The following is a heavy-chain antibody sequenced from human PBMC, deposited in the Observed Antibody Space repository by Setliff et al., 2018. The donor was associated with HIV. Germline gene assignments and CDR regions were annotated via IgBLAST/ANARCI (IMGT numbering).Heavy chain of an antibody. Sequence: GGSLRLSCAASGFTFSSYWMSWVRQAPGKGLEWVANINEDGSDKFYVDSIKGRFTVSRDNAKNSLYLQMSSLRAEDTAVYYCASARIPTGGTSTSLDFWGQGALVTVSS. J-gene: IGHJ4*02. D-gene: IGHD1-1*01. CDR3: ASARIPTGGTSTSLDF. V-gene: IGHV3-7*03. CDR1: GFTFSSYW. CDR2: INEDGSDK.